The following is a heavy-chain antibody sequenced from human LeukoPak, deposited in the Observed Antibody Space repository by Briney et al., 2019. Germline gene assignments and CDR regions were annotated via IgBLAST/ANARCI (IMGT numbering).Heavy chain of an antibody. J-gene: IGHJ6*02. CDR3: AVIAAIRYDMDV. Sequence: GSVKVSCKASGYTFTSYGISWVRQAPGQGLEWMGWISAYNGNTNYAQKLQGRVTMTTDTSTSTAYMELRSLRSDDTAVYYCAVIAAIRYDMDVWGQGTTVTVSS. D-gene: IGHD6-6*01. CDR1: GYTFTSYG. CDR2: ISAYNGNT. V-gene: IGHV1-18*01.